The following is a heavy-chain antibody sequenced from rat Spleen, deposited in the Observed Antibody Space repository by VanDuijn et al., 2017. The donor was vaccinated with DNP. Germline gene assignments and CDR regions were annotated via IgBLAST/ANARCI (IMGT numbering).Heavy chain of an antibody. V-gene: IGHV5-22*01. CDR2: IGSAAYAP. Sequence: EVQLVESGGGLVQPGRSLKLSCAASGFTFSDYYMAWVRQAPTKGLEWVAYIGSAAYAPYYGDSVKGRFTISRDNAKRTLYLQMNSLRSEDMATYYCVRWNSGHFDYWGQGVMVTVSS. CDR1: GFTFSDYY. CDR3: VRWNSGHFDY. D-gene: IGHD4-3*01. J-gene: IGHJ2*01.